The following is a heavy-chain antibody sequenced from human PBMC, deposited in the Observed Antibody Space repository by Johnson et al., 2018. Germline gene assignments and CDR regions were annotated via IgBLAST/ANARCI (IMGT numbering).Heavy chain of an antibody. CDR2: LRGSGATT. CDR3: AKENFFHYRPDAFDI. CDR1: GFTFSNYA. Sequence: VQLVESGGGVVQXGGSLRLSCAASGFTFSNYAMAWVRLAPGKGLAWVSGLRGSGATTSYATSVEGRFTIPSDSSTNTVYLQMNSLRADDTAVYYCAKENFFHYRPDAFDIWGPGTMVTVSS. D-gene: IGHD3-16*02. V-gene: IGHV3-23*04. J-gene: IGHJ3*02.